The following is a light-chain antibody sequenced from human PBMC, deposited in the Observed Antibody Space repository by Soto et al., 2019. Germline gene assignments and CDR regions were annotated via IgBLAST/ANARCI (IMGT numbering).Light chain of an antibody. V-gene: IGKV1-17*01. CDR3: LQHKTYPLT. CDR2: SSF. CDR1: QGIGND. Sequence: DIQMTQSPSSLSASVGDRVTITCRASQGIGNDLGWYQQKPGKAPKRLIYSSFILQSGVPSRFSGSGSGTEFTLTINSLQPEDFATYYCLQHKTYPLTFGQGTRLEVK. J-gene: IGKJ5*01.